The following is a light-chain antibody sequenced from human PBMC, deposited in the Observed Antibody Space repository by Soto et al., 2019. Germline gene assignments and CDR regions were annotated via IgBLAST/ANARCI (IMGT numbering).Light chain of an antibody. J-gene: IGKJ2*01. CDR2: AAA. CDR1: QSISSY. Sequence: DIQMTQSPSSLSASVGDRVTITCRASQSISSYLKWYQQKPGKTAKLLIYAAASLQSGVPSRFSGSGSETDFTLTISSLQPEDFATYYCQRSYSTSRTFGQWTKLEIK. V-gene: IGKV1-39*01. CDR3: QRSYSTSRT.